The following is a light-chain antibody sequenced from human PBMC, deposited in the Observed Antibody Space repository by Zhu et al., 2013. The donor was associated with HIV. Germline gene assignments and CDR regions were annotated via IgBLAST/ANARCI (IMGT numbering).Light chain of an antibody. V-gene: IGKV3-15*01. CDR3: QQYRSGPRT. J-gene: IGKJ2*01. CDR2: TSS. CDR1: QDIGTN. Sequence: TQSPDALSVSPGETATLSCRASQDIGTNLAWYQQRPGQAPRLLLSTSSTTSTGIPARFSGSGSGTLFTFTITSLQSDDVGVYFCQQYRSGPRTFGQGTKVEMK.